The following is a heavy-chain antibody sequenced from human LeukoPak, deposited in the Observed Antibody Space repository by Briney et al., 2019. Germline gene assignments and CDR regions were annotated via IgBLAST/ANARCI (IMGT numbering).Heavy chain of an antibody. D-gene: IGHD3-3*01. CDR3: ARIDFWSGQGRGY. V-gene: IGHV4-30-4*08. J-gene: IGHJ4*02. Sequence: SQTLSLTCTVSGGSISSGDYYWSWIRQPPGKGLEWIGYIYYSGSTYYNPSLKSRVTISVDTSKNQFSLKLSSVTAADTAVYYCARIDFWSGQGRGYWGQGTLVTVSS. CDR1: GGSISSGDYY. CDR2: IYYSGST.